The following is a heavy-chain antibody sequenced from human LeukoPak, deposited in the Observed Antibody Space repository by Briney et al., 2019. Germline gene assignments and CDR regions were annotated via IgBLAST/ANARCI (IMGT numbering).Heavy chain of an antibody. CDR1: GFSTRTYS. D-gene: IGHD3-10*01. J-gene: IGHJ4*02. CDR2: IGSTSI. Sequence: GGSLRLSCAASGFSTRTYSMGWVRQAPGQGLEWVSYIGSTSIYADSVKGRFTISRDNAKNTLYLQKNSLSAQDTAVYSCARDGRPDGAGAIDYCGQGTPVTVSS. V-gene: IGHV3-48*01. CDR3: ARDGRPDGAGAIDY.